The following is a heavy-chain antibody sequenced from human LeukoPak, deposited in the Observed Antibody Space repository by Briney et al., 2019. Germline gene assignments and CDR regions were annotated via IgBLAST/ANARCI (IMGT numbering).Heavy chain of an antibody. D-gene: IGHD5-24*01. V-gene: IGHV6-1*01. Sequence: PSQTLSLTCAISGDSVSSNSAAWNWIRQSPSRGLEWLGRTYYRSKWYNDYAVSVKSRITINVDTSKNQFSLQLNSVTPEDTAVYYCARDRDGGWLQPQFFDYWGQGTLVTVSS. CDR2: TYYRSKWYN. CDR3: ARDRDGGWLQPQFFDY. J-gene: IGHJ4*02. CDR1: GDSVSSNSAA.